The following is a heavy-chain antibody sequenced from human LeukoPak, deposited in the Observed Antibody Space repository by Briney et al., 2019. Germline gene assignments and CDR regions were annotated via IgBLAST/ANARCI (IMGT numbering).Heavy chain of an antibody. Sequence: GESLKISCKGSGYSFISYWIGWVRQMPGKGLEWMGIIYPGDSDTRYSPSFQGQVTIPADKSISTAYLQWSSLKASDTAMYYCARAPANSVYYFEYWGQGTLVTVSS. D-gene: IGHD4-23*01. CDR1: GYSFISYW. J-gene: IGHJ4*02. V-gene: IGHV5-51*01. CDR2: IYPGDSDT. CDR3: ARAPANSVYYFEY.